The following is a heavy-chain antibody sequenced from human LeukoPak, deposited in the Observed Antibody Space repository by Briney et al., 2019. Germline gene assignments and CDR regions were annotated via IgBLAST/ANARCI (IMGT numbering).Heavy chain of an antibody. D-gene: IGHD6-13*01. CDR1: GSSVSTAYS. CDR3: ARNNTRTVSRGSRRQRANAPDI. J-gene: IGHJ3*02. CDR2: IYHSGST. V-gene: IGHV4-38-2*01. Sequence: SETLSLTRAVSGSSVSTAYSWASIRQPPGKGLEWIGSIYHSGSTYYNPSLRSRVTISVDTSKKQFSLKLSSVTAADTAVYYCARNNTRTVSRGSRRQRANAPDIWCQETMVTVSS.